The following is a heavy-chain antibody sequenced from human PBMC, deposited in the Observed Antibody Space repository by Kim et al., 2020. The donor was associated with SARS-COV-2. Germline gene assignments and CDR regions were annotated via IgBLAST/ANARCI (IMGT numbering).Heavy chain of an antibody. CDR2: IPYDGSNK. J-gene: IGHJ4*02. Sequence: GGSLRLSCAASGFTFSSYGMHWVRQAPGKGLEWVAVIPYDGSNKYYADSVKGRFTISRDNSKNTLYLQMNSLRAEDTAVYYCARELTGVGYFDYWGQGTLVTVSS. V-gene: IGHV3-33*05. D-gene: IGHD2-15*01. CDR1: GFTFSSYG. CDR3: ARELTGVGYFDY.